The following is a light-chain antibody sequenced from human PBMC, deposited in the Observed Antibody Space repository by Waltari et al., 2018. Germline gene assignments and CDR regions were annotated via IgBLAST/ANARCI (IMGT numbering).Light chain of an antibody. Sequence: DIVMTQSPDSLTVSLGERATVNCKSSPTVLSSSNNKNFLAWYPQKPGQPPKLLIYWASTRGSGVPDRFSGSGSGTDFTLTISSLQAEDVAVYYCQQYYITPPTFGQGTKVEIK. V-gene: IGKV4-1*01. J-gene: IGKJ1*01. CDR2: WAS. CDR1: PTVLSSSNNKNF. CDR3: QQYYITPPT.